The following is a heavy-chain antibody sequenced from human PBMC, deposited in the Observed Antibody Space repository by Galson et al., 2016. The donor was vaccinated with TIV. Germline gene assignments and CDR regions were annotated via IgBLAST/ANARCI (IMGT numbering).Heavy chain of an antibody. D-gene: IGHD4-17*01. J-gene: IGHJ3*02. CDR3: ARQYDFGDYRGDAFDI. V-gene: IGHV5-51*03. CDR2: VNPGGSTI. CDR1: GHSFTSQW. Sequence: QSGAEVKKPGESLKISCKASGHSFTSQWIAWVRQVPGQGLEWVGVVNPGGSTIRYSPSFRGQVTISSDRSITTAYLQWISLRASDTATYYCARQYDFGDYRGDAFDIWGQGTLVIVSS.